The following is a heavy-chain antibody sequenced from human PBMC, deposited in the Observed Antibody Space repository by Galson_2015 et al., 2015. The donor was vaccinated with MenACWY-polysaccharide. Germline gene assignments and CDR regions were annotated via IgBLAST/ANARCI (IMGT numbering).Heavy chain of an antibody. CDR3: ARSGRTDV. CDR2: IKKDGTEK. J-gene: IGHJ6*02. CDR1: GYTFTTYW. V-gene: IGHV3-7*01. Sequence: SLRLSCAASGYTFTTYWMTWVRQAPGKGLEWVANIKKDGTEKYYADSVKGRFTISRDNAKNSLDLQMDSLRDEDTATYYCARSGRTDVWGQGTTVIVSS. D-gene: IGHD1-26*01.